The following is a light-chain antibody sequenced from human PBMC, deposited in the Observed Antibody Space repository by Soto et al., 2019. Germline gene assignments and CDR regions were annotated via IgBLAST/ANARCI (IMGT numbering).Light chain of an antibody. CDR1: QSVSSN. V-gene: IGKV3-15*01. Sequence: EIVMTQSPATLSVSPGERATLSCRASQSVSSNLAWYRQKPGQPPRLLIYDASTRATGIPARFSGSGSGTDFTLTISSLQSEDFAVYYCQQYNNWPPLTFGGGTKVEIK. CDR2: DAS. J-gene: IGKJ4*01. CDR3: QQYNNWPPLT.